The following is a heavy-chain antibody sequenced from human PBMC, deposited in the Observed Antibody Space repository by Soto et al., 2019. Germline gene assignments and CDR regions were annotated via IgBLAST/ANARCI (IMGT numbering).Heavy chain of an antibody. J-gene: IGHJ3*02. D-gene: IGHD3-9*01. Sequence: PSETLSLTCAVSGGSISGYYWSWIRQPPGKRLEWIGYINYGGSTNYNPSLKSRVTISVDTSKKQFSLNLGSVTAADTAVYYCARYFEWPSGFDIWGRGTMVTVSS. CDR1: GGSISGYY. V-gene: IGHV4-59*01. CDR3: ARYFEWPSGFDI. CDR2: INYGGST.